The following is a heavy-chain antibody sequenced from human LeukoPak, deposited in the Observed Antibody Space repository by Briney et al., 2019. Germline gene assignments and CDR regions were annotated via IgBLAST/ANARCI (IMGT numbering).Heavy chain of an antibody. D-gene: IGHD1-26*01. CDR2: IRYDGSDK. CDR3: AKRGGSYIGYFDY. V-gene: IGHV3-30*02. Sequence: GGSLRLSCAASGFTFSTYDMHWVRQAPGKGLEWVSFIRYDGSDKLYADSVKGRFTVSRDNSKNTLYLQMNSLRPEDTAVYYCAKRGGSYIGYFDYWGQGTPVTVSS. CDR1: GFTFSTYD. J-gene: IGHJ4*02.